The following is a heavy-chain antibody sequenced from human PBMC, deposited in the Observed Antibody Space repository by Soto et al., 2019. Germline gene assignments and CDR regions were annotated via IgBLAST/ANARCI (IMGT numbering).Heavy chain of an antibody. J-gene: IGHJ6*02. V-gene: IGHV3-33*01. Sequence: QVQLVESGGGVVQPGRSLRLSCAASGFTFSIYAMHWVRQAPGKGLEWVAVIWDDGSNKYYADSVKGRFTISRDNSKNTLYLQMISLRAEDTAVYYCAIDTAREYYYYYGMDVWGQGTTVTVSS. CDR3: AIDTAREYYYYYGMDV. CDR2: IWDDGSNK. CDR1: GFTFSIYA.